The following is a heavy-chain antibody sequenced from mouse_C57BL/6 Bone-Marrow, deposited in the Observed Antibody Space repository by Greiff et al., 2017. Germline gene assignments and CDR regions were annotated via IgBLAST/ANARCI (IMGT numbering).Heavy chain of an antibody. V-gene: IGHV1-53*01. CDR1: GYTFTSYW. CDR2: INPSNGGT. CDR3: ARGDYYASYYFDY. D-gene: IGHD1-1*01. J-gene: IGHJ2*01. Sequence: VQLQQPGTELVKPGASVKLSCKASGYTFTSYWMHWVKQRPGQGLEWIGNINPSNGGTNYNEKFKSKATLTVDKSSSTAYMQLSSLTSEDSAVYYCARGDYYASYYFDYWGQGTTLTVSS.